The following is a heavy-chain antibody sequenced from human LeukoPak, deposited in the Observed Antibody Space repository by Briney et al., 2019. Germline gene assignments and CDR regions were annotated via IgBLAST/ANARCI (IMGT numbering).Heavy chain of an antibody. CDR2: ISSSGSTI. V-gene: IGHV3-48*03. CDR1: GFTFSSYE. CDR3: ARVVLPAAGFDC. D-gene: IGHD6-13*01. Sequence: GGSLGLSCAASGFTFSSYEMNWVRQAPGKGLEWVSYISSSGSTIYYADSVKGRFTISRDSAKISLYLQMNSLRAEDTAIYYCARVVLPAAGFDCWGQGTLVTVSS. J-gene: IGHJ4*02.